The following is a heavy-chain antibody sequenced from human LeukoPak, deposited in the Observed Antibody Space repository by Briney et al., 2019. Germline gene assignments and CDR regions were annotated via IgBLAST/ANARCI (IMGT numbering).Heavy chain of an antibody. CDR3: ARQPAATAAFDI. CDR2: IYYSGGDM. CDR1: GGSINNYY. J-gene: IGHJ3*02. Sequence: SETLSLTCTVSGGSINNYYWSWIRQPPGKGLEWIGYIYYSGGDMNYNPSLKSRLTISVDTSKNQISMMLTSMTAADTAVYYCARQPAATAAFDIWAQGTMVTVSS. D-gene: IGHD5-18*01. V-gene: IGHV4-59*08.